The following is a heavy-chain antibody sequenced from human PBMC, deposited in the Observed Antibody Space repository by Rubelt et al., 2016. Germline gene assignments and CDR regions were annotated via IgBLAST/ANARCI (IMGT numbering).Heavy chain of an antibody. CDR1: GYSFTTYW. V-gene: IGHV5-51*01. D-gene: IGHD1-1*01. J-gene: IGHJ5*02. CDR2: IYPGDSDT. Sequence: EVQLVQSGPEVKKPGESLKISCKGSGYSFTTYWIGWVRQMPGKGLEWMGIIYPGDSDTRYSPAFPGQVTSSDDKSISTAYLQWSSLKASDTAMYYCARLERFFGPFDPWGQGSLVTVSS. CDR3: ARLERFFGPFDP.